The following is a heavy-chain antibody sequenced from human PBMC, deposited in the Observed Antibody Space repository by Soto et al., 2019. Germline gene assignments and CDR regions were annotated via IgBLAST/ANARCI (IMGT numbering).Heavy chain of an antibody. J-gene: IGHJ3*01. V-gene: IGHV5-51*01. CDR3: VRGVHLQAADAFDV. D-gene: IGHD1-1*01. CDR1: GYSFTTYW. CDR2: IYAGDSDA. Sequence: EVQLVQSGAEVKKLGESLKISCKGYGYSFTTYWIGWVRQIPGKGLEWMGIIYAGDSDARYSPSFQGQVTISVDKSISTAYLQWSSLKASDTAMYYCVRGVHLQAADAFDVWGQGTMVTVSS.